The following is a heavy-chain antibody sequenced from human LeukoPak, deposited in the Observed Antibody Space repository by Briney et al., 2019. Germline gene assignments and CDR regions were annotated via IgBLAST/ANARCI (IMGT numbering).Heavy chain of an antibody. D-gene: IGHD4-17*01. CDR3: ARQNTATRDAFDI. J-gene: IGHJ3*02. Sequence: SVKVSCKASGYTFTSYYMHWVRQAPGQGLEWMGGIIPIFGTANYAQKFQGRVTITADKSTSTAYMELSSLRSEDTAVYYCARQNTATRDAFDIWGQGTMVTVSS. V-gene: IGHV1-69*06. CDR2: IIPIFGTA. CDR1: GYTFTSYY.